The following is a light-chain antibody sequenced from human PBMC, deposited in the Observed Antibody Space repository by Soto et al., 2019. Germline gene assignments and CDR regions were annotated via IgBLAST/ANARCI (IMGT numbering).Light chain of an antibody. CDR2: LGS. Sequence: DIVMTQSPLSLPVTPGEPASISCRSSQSLLHSNGYNYLDWYLQKPGQSPQLLIYLGSNRASGVPVRFSGSGSGTDFTLKISRVEAEDVGVYYCMQALQTPLTFGGGTKVDIK. J-gene: IGKJ4*01. CDR1: QSLLHSNGYNY. V-gene: IGKV2-28*01. CDR3: MQALQTPLT.